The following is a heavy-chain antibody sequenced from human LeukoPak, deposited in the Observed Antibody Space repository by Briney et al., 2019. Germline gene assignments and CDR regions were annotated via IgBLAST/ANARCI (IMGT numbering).Heavy chain of an antibody. D-gene: IGHD6-13*01. J-gene: IGHJ4*02. CDR2: ISAYNGNT. CDR3: ARVHSSSWKRACESDY. V-gene: IGHV1-18*01. Sequence: ASVKVSCKASGYTFTSYGISWVRQAPGQGLEWMGWISAYNGNTNYAQKLQGRVTMTTDTYTSTAYMELRSLRSDDTAVYYCARVHSSSWKRACESDYWGQGTLVTVSS. CDR1: GYTFTSYG.